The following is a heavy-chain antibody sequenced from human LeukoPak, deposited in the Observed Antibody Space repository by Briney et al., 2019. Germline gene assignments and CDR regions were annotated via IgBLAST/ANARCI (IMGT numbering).Heavy chain of an antibody. CDR3: AKDYGGNSYDTFDI. CDR1: GFTFSSYG. J-gene: IGHJ3*02. D-gene: IGHD4-23*01. V-gene: IGHV3-30*18. Sequence: PGGSLRLSCAASGFTFSSYGIHWVRQAPGKGLEWVALIPYDGSNKYYADSVKGRFTISIDNSKNTLFLQMNSLRTDDTAVFYCAKDYGGNSYDTFDIWGQGTVVTVSS. CDR2: IPYDGSNK.